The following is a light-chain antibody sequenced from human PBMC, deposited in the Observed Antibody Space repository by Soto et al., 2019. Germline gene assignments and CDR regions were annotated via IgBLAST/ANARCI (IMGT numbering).Light chain of an antibody. CDR2: DVS. J-gene: IGLJ3*02. CDR1: SSNVGGYNY. Sequence: QSVLTQPASVSGSPGQSITISCTGTSSNVGGYNYVSWYQQHPGKAPKIMIYDVSNRPSGVSNRFSGSKSGNTASLTISGLLAEDEADYYCSSYTSSSTWVFGGGTKLTVL. V-gene: IGLV2-14*01. CDR3: SSYTSSSTWV.